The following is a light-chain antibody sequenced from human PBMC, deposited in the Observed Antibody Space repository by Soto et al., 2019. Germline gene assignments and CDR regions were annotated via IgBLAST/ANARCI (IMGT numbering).Light chain of an antibody. J-gene: IGKJ1*01. CDR1: QSVSSSY. Sequence: EIGLTQSPGTLSLSPGERATLSCRASQSVSSSYLARNQQKPGQAPRLLIYGASSRATGIPDRFRGSGSGSDFTPTISSLEPEDFAVYYCQQYGSSPPWTFGQGTKVASK. V-gene: IGKV3-20*01. CDR3: QQYGSSPPWT. CDR2: GAS.